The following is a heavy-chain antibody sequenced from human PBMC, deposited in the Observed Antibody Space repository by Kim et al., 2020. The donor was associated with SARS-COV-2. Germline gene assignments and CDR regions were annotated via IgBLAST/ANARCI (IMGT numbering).Heavy chain of an antibody. Sequence: AGSLRLSCAASGFTFSDSAIHWVRQASGKGLEWVGRIRSKANTYATAYAASVKGRFTISRDDSKNTAYLQMNSLKTEDTAVYFCTRVPGTPLAFWDAFDIWGQGTMVTVSS. CDR2: IRSKANTYAT. CDR1: GFTFSDSA. D-gene: IGHD1-1*01. V-gene: IGHV3-73*01. CDR3: TRVPGTPLAFWDAFDI. J-gene: IGHJ3*02.